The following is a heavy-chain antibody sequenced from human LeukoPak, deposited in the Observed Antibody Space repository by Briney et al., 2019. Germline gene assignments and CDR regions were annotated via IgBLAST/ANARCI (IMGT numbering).Heavy chain of an antibody. Sequence: GGSLRLSCAASGFTFNTYWMSWVRQAPGKGLEWVAIVSRDGSDMIYLDSVKGRFTISRDNAENSLFLQMNNLRVEDAAVYYCAKGTKPVMTIPDYWGQGILVTVSS. CDR1: GFTFNTYW. J-gene: IGHJ4*02. CDR3: AKGTKPVMTIPDY. V-gene: IGHV3-7*03. CDR2: VSRDGSDM. D-gene: IGHD1/OR15-1a*01.